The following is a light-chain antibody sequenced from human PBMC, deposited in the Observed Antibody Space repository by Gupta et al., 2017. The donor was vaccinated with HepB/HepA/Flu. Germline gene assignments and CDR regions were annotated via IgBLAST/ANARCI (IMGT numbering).Light chain of an antibody. Sequence: DIQLTQSPSSLSASVGARVTITCQASPALSNYINWYEEKPGKAPKLLIYDASTLETGVPSRFSGGGSGTDFTLTITIVHAEDFATYCCHRYDSYPLTFGQGTKVEIK. CDR2: DAS. J-gene: IGKJ1*01. CDR1: PALSNY. CDR3: HRYDSYPLT. V-gene: IGKV1-33*01.